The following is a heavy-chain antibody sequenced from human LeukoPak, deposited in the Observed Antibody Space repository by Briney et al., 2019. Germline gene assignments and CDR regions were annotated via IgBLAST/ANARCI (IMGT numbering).Heavy chain of an antibody. J-gene: IGHJ6*03. CDR3: ARVKRDSEVGWLRLEGDYYYYYYMDV. CDR2: IYYSGST. Sequence: SETLSLTCTVSGGSIRSYYWSWIRQPPGKGLEWIGYIYYSGSTNYNPSLKSRVTISVDTSKNQFSLKLSSVTAADTAVYYCARVKRDSEVGWLRLEGDYYYYYYMDVWGKGTTVTISS. V-gene: IGHV4-59*01. D-gene: IGHD5-12*01. CDR1: GGSIRSYY.